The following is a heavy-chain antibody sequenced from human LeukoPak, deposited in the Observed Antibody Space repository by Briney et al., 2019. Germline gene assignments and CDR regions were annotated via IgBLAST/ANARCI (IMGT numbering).Heavy chain of an antibody. Sequence: GGSLRLSCAASGFTVSSNYMSWVRQAPGKGLEWVSVIYSGGSTYYADSVKGRFTISRDNSKNTLYLQMNSLRAEDTAVYYCASLPTPWEYNYDMDVWGQGTTVTVSS. J-gene: IGHJ6*02. CDR2: IYSGGST. CDR3: ASLPTPWEYNYDMDV. CDR1: GFTVSSNY. V-gene: IGHV3-66*01. D-gene: IGHD1-26*01.